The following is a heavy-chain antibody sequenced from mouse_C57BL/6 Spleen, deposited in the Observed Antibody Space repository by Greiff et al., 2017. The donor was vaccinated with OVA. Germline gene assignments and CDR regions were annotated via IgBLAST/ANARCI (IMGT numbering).Heavy chain of an antibody. CDR1: GYTFTSYW. CDR2: IYPGSGST. V-gene: IGHV1-55*01. Sequence: QVQLKQPGAELVKPGASVKMSCKASGYTFTSYWITWVKQRPGQGLEWIGDIYPGSGSTNYNEKFKSKATLTVDTSSSTAYMQLSSLTSEDSAVYYCARSHYYGSSYEGAWFAYWGQGTLVTVSA. D-gene: IGHD1-1*01. CDR3: ARSHYYGSSYEGAWFAY. J-gene: IGHJ3*01.